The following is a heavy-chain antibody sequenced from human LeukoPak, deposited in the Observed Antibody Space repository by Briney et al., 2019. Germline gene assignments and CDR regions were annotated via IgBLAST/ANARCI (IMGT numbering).Heavy chain of an antibody. CDR1: GGSISSGGYY. Sequence: PSETLSLTCTVSGGSISSGGYYWSWIRQPPGKGLEWIGYIYHSGSTYYNPSLKSRVTISVDRSKNQFSLRLSSVTAADTAVYYCSVPPRYSNYGDNGKYYYYMDVWGKGTTVTVSS. V-gene: IGHV4-30-2*01. CDR2: IYHSGST. J-gene: IGHJ6*03. CDR3: SVPPRYSNYGDNGKYYYYMDV. D-gene: IGHD4-11*01.